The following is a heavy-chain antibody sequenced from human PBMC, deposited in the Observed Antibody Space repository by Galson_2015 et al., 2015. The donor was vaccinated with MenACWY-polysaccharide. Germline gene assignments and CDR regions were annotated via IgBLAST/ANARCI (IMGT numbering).Heavy chain of an antibody. CDR3: ARESRVRPFDN. Sequence: SLRLSCAASGFTFSGYHMSWIRQAPGRGLEWISYISSSGTTIHYADSVKGRFTISRDNAKNSLYLQMNSLRADDTAVYYCARESRVRPFDNWGQGTLVTVSS. D-gene: IGHD3-10*01. J-gene: IGHJ4*02. CDR1: GFTFSGYH. V-gene: IGHV3-11*01. CDR2: ISSSGTTI.